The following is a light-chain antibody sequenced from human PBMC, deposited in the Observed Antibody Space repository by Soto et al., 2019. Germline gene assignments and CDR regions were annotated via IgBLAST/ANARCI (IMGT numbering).Light chain of an antibody. J-gene: IGKJ2*01. CDR2: AAS. CDR3: QQSYSTLLYT. V-gene: IGKV1-39*01. Sequence: DIQMTQSPSSLSASVGDRVNITCRARQSISSYLNWYQQKPGKAPKLRSYAASSLQRGVPSRFSGSESWTDFTLTISSLQREDFAPYYCQQSYSTLLYTFGQGNKLEIK. CDR1: QSISSY.